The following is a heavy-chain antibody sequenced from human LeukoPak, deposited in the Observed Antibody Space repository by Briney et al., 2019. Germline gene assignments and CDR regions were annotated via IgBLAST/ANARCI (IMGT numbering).Heavy chain of an antibody. D-gene: IGHD3-10*01. CDR1: GFTFSSYW. CDR2: INSDGSST. J-gene: IGHJ4*02. CDR3: ARDGHILYYYGSGSASHFDY. Sequence: GGSLRLSCAASGFTFSSYWMHWVRQAPGKGLVWVSRINSDGSSTSYADSVKGRFTISRDNAKNSLYLQMNSLRAEDTALYYCARDGHILYYYGSGSASHFDYWGQGTLVTVSS. V-gene: IGHV3-74*01.